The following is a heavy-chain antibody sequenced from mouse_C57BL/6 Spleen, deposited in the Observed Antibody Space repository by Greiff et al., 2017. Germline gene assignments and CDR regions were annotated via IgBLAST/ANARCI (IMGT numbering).Heavy chain of an antibody. V-gene: IGHV1-69*01. CDR3: ARGGYGSTYYFDY. CDR2: IDPSDSYT. J-gene: IGHJ2*01. CDR1: GYTFTSYW. Sequence: VQLQQPGAELVMPGASVKLSCKASGYTFTSYWMHWVKQRPGQGLEWIGEIDPSDSYTNYNQKFKGKSTLTVAKSSSTAYMQLSSLTSEDSAFYYCARGGYGSTYYFDYWGQGTTLTVSS. D-gene: IGHD1-1*01.